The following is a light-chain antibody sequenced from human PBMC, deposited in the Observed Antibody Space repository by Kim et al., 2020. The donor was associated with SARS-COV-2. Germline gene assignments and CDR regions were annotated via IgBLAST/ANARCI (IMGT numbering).Light chain of an antibody. CDR3: QQYNSYSWT. CDR1: QSISSW. Sequence: ASVGDRVTITCRASQSISSWLAWYQQKPGKAPKLLIYKASSLESGGPSRFSGSGSGTEFTLTISSLQPDDFATYYCQQYNSYSWTFGQGTKVDIK. CDR2: KAS. V-gene: IGKV1-5*03. J-gene: IGKJ1*01.